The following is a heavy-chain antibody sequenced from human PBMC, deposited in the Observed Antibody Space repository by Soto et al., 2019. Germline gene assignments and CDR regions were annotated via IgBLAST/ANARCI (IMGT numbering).Heavy chain of an antibody. V-gene: IGHV3-33*02. CDR3: ARGPGHDEALDH. CDR1: GFRFSSFG. CDR2: IWHDGKKK. Sequence: QVQVVESGGGVVQPGRSLTLSCAASGFRFSSFGMHWVRQAPGKGLEWVAVIWHDGKKKYYADSAKGRFTISRDNSKNTLFMQMISVRAEDTAVYYCARGPGHDEALDHWGQGTLVTVSS. J-gene: IGHJ4*02.